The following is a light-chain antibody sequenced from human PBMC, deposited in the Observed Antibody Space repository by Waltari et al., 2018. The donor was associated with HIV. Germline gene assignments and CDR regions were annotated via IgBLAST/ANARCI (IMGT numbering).Light chain of an antibody. V-gene: IGKV4-1*01. CDR2: WAS. J-gene: IGKJ2*01. CDR3: QQYYGSPYT. Sequence: DIVMTQSPDSLAVSLGERATINCKSSQSVLYSSNNKNYLAWYQQKPGQPPKLLIFWASTRESGVPDRFSGSGSGTDFTLTISSLQAEDVAVYYCQQYYGSPYTFGQGTKLE. CDR1: QSVLYSSNNKNY.